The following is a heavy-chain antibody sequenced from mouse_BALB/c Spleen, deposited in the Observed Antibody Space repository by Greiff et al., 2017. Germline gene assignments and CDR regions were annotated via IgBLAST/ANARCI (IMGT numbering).Heavy chain of an antibody. CDR2: ISNLAYSN. Sequence: DVKLVESGGGLVQPGGSRKLSCAASGFTFSDYGMAWVRQAPGKGPEWVAFISNLAYSNYYADTVTGRFTISRENAKNTLYLEMSSLRSEDTAMYYCARASLLSYYFDYWGQGTTLTVSS. V-gene: IGHV5-15*02. CDR3: ARASLLSYYFDY. CDR1: GFTFSDYG. D-gene: IGHD2-12*01. J-gene: IGHJ2*01.